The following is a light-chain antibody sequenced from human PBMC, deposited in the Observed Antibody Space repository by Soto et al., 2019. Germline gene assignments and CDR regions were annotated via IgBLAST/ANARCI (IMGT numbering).Light chain of an antibody. V-gene: IGKV3-15*01. CDR3: QQYNNWPPWT. CDR1: QSVSSS. J-gene: IGKJ1*01. Sequence: EIVMTQSPATLSVSPGERATLSCRASQSVSSSQLAWYQQKPGQAPRLLIYGASTRATGIPARFSGSGSGTEFTLTISSLQSEDFAVYYCQQYNNWPPWTFGQGTKVDIK. CDR2: GAS.